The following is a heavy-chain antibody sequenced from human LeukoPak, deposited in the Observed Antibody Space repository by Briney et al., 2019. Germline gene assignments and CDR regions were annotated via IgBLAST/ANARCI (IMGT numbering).Heavy chain of an antibody. CDR1: GFTFSNYG. CDR3: AKVQEMDTILPPFHY. V-gene: IGHV3-23*01. J-gene: IGHJ4*02. D-gene: IGHD5-24*01. CDR2: ISGSGGNT. Sequence: GGSLRLSCAASGFTFSNYGMSWVRQAPGKGLEWVSAISGSGGNTFYADSVKDRFTISRDNSKNTLYLQVNSLRAADTAIYYCAKVQEMDTILPPFHYWGQGTLVTVSS.